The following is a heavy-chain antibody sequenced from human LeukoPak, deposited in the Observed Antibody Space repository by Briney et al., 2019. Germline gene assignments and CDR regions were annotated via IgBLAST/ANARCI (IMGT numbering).Heavy chain of an antibody. CDR2: INPNSGGT. CDR1: GYTFTGYY. D-gene: IGHD6-13*01. Sequence: VASVKVSCKASGYTFTGYYMHWVRQAPGQGLEWMRRINPNSGGTNYAQKFQGRVTMTRDTSISTAYMELSRLRSDDTAVYYCARDLYSRAFDIWGQGTMVTVSS. V-gene: IGHV1-2*02. J-gene: IGHJ3*02. CDR3: ARDLYSRAFDI.